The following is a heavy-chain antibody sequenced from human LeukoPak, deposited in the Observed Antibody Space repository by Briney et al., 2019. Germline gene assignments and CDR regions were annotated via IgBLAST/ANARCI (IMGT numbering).Heavy chain of an antibody. CDR1: GFTFTTYW. CDR2: MKQDGSEA. Sequence: GGSLRLSCTASGFTFTTYWMAWVRQAPGKGLEWVANMKQDGSEAYYAESVRGRFTISRDNAKNSLYPQMNSLRAEDTSVYYCSNGIYDKSYRGQGTLVTVSS. J-gene: IGHJ4*02. CDR3: SNGIYDKSY. V-gene: IGHV3-7*01. D-gene: IGHD2/OR15-2a*01.